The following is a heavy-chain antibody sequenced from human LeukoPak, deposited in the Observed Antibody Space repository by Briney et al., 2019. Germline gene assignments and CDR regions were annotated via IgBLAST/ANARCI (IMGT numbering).Heavy chain of an antibody. CDR3: ARGNYDSSGYHDY. CDR2: ISGSGGST. D-gene: IGHD3-22*01. CDR1: GFTFSSYA. Sequence: PGGSLRLSCAASGFTFSSYAMSWVRQAPGKGLEWVSAISGSGGSTNSADSVKGRFTISRDNSKNTLYLQMNSLRAEDTAVYYCARGNYDSSGYHDYWGQGTLVTVSS. J-gene: IGHJ4*02. V-gene: IGHV3-23*01.